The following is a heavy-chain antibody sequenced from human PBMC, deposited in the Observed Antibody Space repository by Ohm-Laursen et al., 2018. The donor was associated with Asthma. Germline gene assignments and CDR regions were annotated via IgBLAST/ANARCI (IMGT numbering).Heavy chain of an antibody. Sequence: SLRLYCSASGYTFSRYSIHWIRQAPGKGLEWVASISTASTFIYYGDSVRGRFTTSRDNARNLVFLQMNSLRAQDTAVYYCAVRTTSAGFDVWGQGTTVTVSS. CDR1: GYTFSRYS. D-gene: IGHD1-1*01. J-gene: IGHJ6*02. CDR3: AVRTTSAGFDV. CDR2: ISTASTFI. V-gene: IGHV3-21*01.